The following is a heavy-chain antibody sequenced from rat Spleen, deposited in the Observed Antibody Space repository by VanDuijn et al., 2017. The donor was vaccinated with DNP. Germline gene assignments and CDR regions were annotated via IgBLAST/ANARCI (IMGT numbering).Heavy chain of an antibody. CDR1: GFTFSNYG. J-gene: IGHJ2*01. Sequence: EVQLVESGGGLVQPGRSLKLSCAASGFTFSNYGIAWVRQAPKRGLEWVATICYDGDSNYYRDSVKGRFTISRDNAKNTLYLHMNSLRSEDTATYYCARVGYYGSHFDYWGQGVMVTVSS. CDR3: ARVGYYGSHFDY. V-gene: IGHV5-29*01. CDR2: ICYDGDSN. D-gene: IGHD1-6*01.